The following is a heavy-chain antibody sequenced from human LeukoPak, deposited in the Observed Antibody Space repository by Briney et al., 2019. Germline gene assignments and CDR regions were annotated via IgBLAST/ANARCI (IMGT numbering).Heavy chain of an antibody. J-gene: IGHJ4*02. V-gene: IGHV3-66*02. Sequence: GGSLRLSCAPSGFTVSSNYMSWVRQAPGKGLEWVSVIYSGGSTYYADSVKGRFTISRDNSKNTLYLQMNSLRAEDTAVYYCARLTWIRADYWGQGTLVTVSS. CDR2: IYSGGST. CDR3: ARLTWIRADY. D-gene: IGHD5-18*01. CDR1: GFTVSSNY.